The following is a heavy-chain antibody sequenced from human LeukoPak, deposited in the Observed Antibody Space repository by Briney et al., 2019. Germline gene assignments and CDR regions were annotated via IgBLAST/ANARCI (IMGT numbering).Heavy chain of an antibody. J-gene: IGHJ4*02. CDR2: ISPYNGNT. CDR1: GYXFINNG. D-gene: IGHD3-16*01. Sequence: ASVKVSCKASGYXFINNGINWVRQAPGQGLEWVGWISPYNGNTNFAQKLQGRVTMTTDTSTSTAYLELRSLRSDDTAVYYCARGETRNDYWGQGTLVTVSS. V-gene: IGHV1-18*01. CDR3: ARGETRNDY.